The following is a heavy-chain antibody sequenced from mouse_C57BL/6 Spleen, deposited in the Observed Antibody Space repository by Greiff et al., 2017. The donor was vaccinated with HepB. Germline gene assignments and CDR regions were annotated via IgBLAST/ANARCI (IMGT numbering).Heavy chain of an antibody. CDR3: ASGDYGSPYYFDY. V-gene: IGHV1-26*01. CDR1: GYTFTDYY. D-gene: IGHD1-1*01. CDR2: INPNNGGT. J-gene: IGHJ2*01. Sequence: VQLQQSGPELVKPGASVKISCKASGYTFTDYYMNWVKQSHGKSLEWIGDINPNNGGTSYNQKFKGKATLTVDKSSSTAYMELRSLTSEDSAVYDCASGDYGSPYYFDYWGQGTTLTVSS.